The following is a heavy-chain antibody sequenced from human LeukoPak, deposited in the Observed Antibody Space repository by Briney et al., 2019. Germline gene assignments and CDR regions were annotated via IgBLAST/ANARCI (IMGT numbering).Heavy chain of an antibody. V-gene: IGHV3-21*01. D-gene: IGHD3-22*01. CDR2: ISSSSYI. Sequence: PGGSLRLSCAASGFTFSSYSMNWVRQAPGKGLEWVSSISSSSYIYYADSVKGRFTISRDNAKNSLYLQMNSLRAEDTAVYYCATNYYDSSGYLSRDDYWGQGTLVTVSS. J-gene: IGHJ4*02. CDR3: ATNYYDSSGYLSRDDY. CDR1: GFTFSSYS.